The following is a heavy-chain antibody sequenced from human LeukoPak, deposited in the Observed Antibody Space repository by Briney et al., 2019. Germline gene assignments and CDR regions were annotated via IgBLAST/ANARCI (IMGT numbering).Heavy chain of an antibody. J-gene: IGHJ4*02. V-gene: IGHV4-34*01. CDR1: GGSFSGYY. CDR2: INHSGST. Sequence: PSETLSLTCAVYGGSFSGYYWSWIRQPPGKGLEWIGEINHSGSTNYNPSLKSRVTISVDTSKNQFSLKLSSVTAADTAVYYCARYAKSGYSYGYAYFDYWGQGTLVTVSS. CDR3: ARYAKSGYSYGYAYFDY. D-gene: IGHD5-18*01.